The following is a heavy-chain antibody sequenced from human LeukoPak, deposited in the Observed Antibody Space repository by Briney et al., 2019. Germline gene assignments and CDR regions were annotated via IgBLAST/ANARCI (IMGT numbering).Heavy chain of an antibody. Sequence: PSETLSLTCTVSGGSISSSSYYWGWIRQPPGKGLEWVSSISDSGDTPYYADSVKGLFTISRDNSKDTLYLQMSSLRADDTAVYYCAQLLDDNPIRWYFALWGRGTLVTVSS. D-gene: IGHD1-14*01. CDR2: ISDSGDTP. V-gene: IGHV3-23*01. J-gene: IGHJ2*01. CDR1: GGSISSSSYY. CDR3: AQLLDDNPIRWYFAL.